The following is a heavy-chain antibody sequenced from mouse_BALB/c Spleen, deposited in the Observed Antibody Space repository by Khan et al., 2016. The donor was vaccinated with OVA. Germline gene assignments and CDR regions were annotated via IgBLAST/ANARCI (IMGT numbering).Heavy chain of an antibody. CDR2: VDPFSGGT. J-gene: IGHJ3*01. CDR1: GYSFTSYY. CDR3: TGHGYVAWFTY. D-gene: IGHD2-14*01. V-gene: IGHV1S135*01. Sequence: VQLKQSGPELMKPGASVKISCKASGYSFTSYYLHWVMQSHGESLEWIGYVDPFSGGTTYNQKFKGKATLTVDTSSSTAYMHLSNLTSEDSAVYYCTGHGYVAWFTYWGQGTLVTVSA.